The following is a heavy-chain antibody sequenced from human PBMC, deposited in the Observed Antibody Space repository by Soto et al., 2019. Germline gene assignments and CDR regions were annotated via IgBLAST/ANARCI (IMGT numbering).Heavy chain of an antibody. Sequence: SEALSVTCTVSGGSISPFYWSWFRQPPGKGLEWIGYLYYSGNTNYNPSLKSRVTISVDASKNQVSLRLTSVTAADTAVYYCARVGGVAARTFDYWGQGTVVTVSS. J-gene: IGHJ4*02. CDR1: GGSISPFY. CDR2: LYYSGNT. V-gene: IGHV4-59*01. D-gene: IGHD2-15*01. CDR3: ARVGGVAARTFDY.